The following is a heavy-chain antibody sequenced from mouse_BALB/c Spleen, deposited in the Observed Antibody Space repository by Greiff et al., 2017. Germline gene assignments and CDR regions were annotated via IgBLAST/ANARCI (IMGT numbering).Heavy chain of an antibody. Sequence: EVQLVESGGGLVQPKGSLKLSCAASGFTFNTYAMNWVRQAPGKGLEWVARIRSKSNNYATYYADSVKDMFTISRDDPQSMLYLQMNNLKTEDTAMYYCVPQLVFAYWGQGTLVTVSA. CDR1: GFTFNTYA. CDR3: VPQLVFAY. D-gene: IGHD4-1*02. CDR2: IRSKSNNYAT. V-gene: IGHV10-1*02. J-gene: IGHJ3*01.